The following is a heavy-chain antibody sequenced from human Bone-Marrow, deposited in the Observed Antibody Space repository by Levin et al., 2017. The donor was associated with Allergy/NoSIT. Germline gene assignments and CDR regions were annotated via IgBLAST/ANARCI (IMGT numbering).Heavy chain of an antibody. Sequence: GESLKISCAASGFTLRSYDMHWVRQGAGKSLEWLSTICPTVCYPYYADSVKGRFTISRENANNSLFLQINILRVRYTAVYYCARGAEVGFRYESSHYHTGFDNWGQGILVTVSS. CDR3: ARGAEVGFRYESSHYHTGFDN. J-gene: IGHJ4*02. CDR2: ICPTVCYP. D-gene: IGHD1-26*01. CDR1: GFTLRSYD. V-gene: IGHV3-13*05.